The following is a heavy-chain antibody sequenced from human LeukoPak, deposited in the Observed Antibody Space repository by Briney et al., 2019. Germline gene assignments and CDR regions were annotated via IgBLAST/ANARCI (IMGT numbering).Heavy chain of an antibody. D-gene: IGHD1-20*01. CDR2: IYYSGST. Sequence: SETLSLTCTVSGGSISSGGYYWSWIRQHPGKGLEWIGYIYYSGSTYYNPSLKSRVTISVDTSKNQFSLKLSSVTAADTAVYYCARESRGTYWYNWNPEPSVRWFDPWGQGTLVTVSS. CDR1: GGSISSGGYY. CDR3: ARESRGTYWYNWNPEPSVRWFDP. V-gene: IGHV4-31*03. J-gene: IGHJ5*02.